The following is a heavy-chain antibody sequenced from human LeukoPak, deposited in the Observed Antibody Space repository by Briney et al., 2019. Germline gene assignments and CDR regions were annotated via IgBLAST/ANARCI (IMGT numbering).Heavy chain of an antibody. V-gene: IGHV3-30-3*01. J-gene: IGHJ5*02. D-gene: IGHD4-17*01. CDR1: GFTFSSYA. Sequence: PGRSLRLSCAASGFTFSSYAMHWVRQAPGKGLEWVAVISYDGSNKYYADSVKGRFTISRDNSKNTLYLQMNSLRAEDTAVYYCARDGYGDYSPDWFDPWGQGTLVTVSS. CDR3: ARDGYGDYSPDWFDP. CDR2: ISYDGSNK.